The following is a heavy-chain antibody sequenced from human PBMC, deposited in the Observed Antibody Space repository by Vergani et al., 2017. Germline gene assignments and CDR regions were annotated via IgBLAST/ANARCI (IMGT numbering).Heavy chain of an antibody. J-gene: IGHJ6*02. Sequence: QVQLVQSGAEVKKPGSSVKVSCKASGGTFSSYAISWVRQAPGQGLEWMGGIIHIFGTANYAQKVQGRVTITADESTSTAYMELSSLRSEDPSVYYCAAAYYDILTGVYYYYYGMDVWGQGTTVTVSS. CDR2: IIHIFGTA. D-gene: IGHD3-9*01. CDR3: AAAYYDILTGVYYYYYGMDV. V-gene: IGHV1-69*12. CDR1: GGTFSSYA.